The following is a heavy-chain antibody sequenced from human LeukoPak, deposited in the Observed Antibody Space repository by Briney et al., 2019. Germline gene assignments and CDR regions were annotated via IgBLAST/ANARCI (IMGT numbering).Heavy chain of an antibody. D-gene: IGHD3-3*01. Sequence: SQTLSLTCAVSSGSISSGGYSWSWIRQPPGKGLEWIGYIYHSGSAYYNPSLKSRVTISVDRSKNQFSLKLSSVTAADTAVYYCASSLRFLEWSKFDPWGQGTLFTVSS. CDR1: SGSISSGGYS. CDR3: ASSLRFLEWSKFDP. CDR2: IYHSGSA. V-gene: IGHV4-30-2*01. J-gene: IGHJ5*02.